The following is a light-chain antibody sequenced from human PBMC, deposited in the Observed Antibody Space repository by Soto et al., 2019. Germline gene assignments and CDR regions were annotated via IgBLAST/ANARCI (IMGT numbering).Light chain of an antibody. CDR3: SSYAGSPYYV. CDR2: EVS. J-gene: IGLJ1*01. Sequence: QSALTQPPSASGSPGQSVTISCTGTSSDVGGYNYVSWYQHHLGKAPKLMIYEVSKRPSGVPDRFSGSKSGNTASLTVSGLQAEDEADYYCSSYAGSPYYVFGTGTKLTVL. V-gene: IGLV2-8*01. CDR1: SSDVGGYNY.